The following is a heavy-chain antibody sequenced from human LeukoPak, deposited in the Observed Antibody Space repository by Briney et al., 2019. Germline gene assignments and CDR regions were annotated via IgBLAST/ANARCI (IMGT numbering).Heavy chain of an antibody. V-gene: IGHV5-51*01. CDR2: IYPGDSDT. Sequence: LGESLKISCKGSGYSFTSYWIGWVRQMPGKGLEWMGIIYPGDSDTRYSPSFQGQVTISADKSISTAYLQWSSLKASDTAMYYCARYSSSWYAVGNWFDPWGQGTLVTVSS. J-gene: IGHJ5*02. CDR3: ARYSSSWYAVGNWFDP. CDR1: GYSFTSYW. D-gene: IGHD6-13*01.